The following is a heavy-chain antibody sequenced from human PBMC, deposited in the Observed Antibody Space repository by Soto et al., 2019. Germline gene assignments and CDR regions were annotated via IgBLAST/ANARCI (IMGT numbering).Heavy chain of an antibody. J-gene: IGHJ4*02. CDR2: ISYDGSNK. CDR1: GFTFSSYG. Sequence: VQLVESGGGVVQPGRSLRLSCAASGFTFSSYGMHWVHQAPGKGLEWVAVISYDGSNKYYADSVMGRFTISSDTSKNTLYLQMNGLRAEDTAVYYCAKDRFRVATTDFDYWGQGTLVTVCS. D-gene: IGHD5-12*01. V-gene: IGHV3-30*18. CDR3: AKDRFRVATTDFDY.